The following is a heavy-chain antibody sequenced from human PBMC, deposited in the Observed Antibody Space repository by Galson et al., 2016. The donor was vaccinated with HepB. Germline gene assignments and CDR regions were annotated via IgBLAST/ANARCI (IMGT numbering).Heavy chain of an antibody. D-gene: IGHD4-23*01. CDR1: GYTFTSYD. Sequence: SVKVSCKASGYTFTSYDLNWVRQATGQGLEWLGWVNPNSGDTGYAQKFQGRVTLTRSTSLRTAYMELRSLTSEDTAVYYCARDYGGNSGWFDPWGQGTLVTVSS. CDR3: ARDYGGNSGWFDP. J-gene: IGHJ5*02. CDR2: VNPNSGDT. V-gene: IGHV1-8*01.